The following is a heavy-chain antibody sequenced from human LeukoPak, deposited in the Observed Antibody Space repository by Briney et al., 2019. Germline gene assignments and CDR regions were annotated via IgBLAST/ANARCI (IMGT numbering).Heavy chain of an antibody. V-gene: IGHV4-4*02. CDR2: IHHSGST. CDR3: ARTEAFCSDTSCSNWFDP. Sequence: SETLSLTCAVSGGSVSRSNWWTWVRQPPGKGLEWIGEIHHSGSTNYNPSLKSRVTMSVDKSKNQFSLKLSSVTAADTAVYYCARTEAFCSDTSCSNWFDPWGQGTLVTVSS. CDR1: GGSVSRSNW. D-gene: IGHD2-2*01. J-gene: IGHJ5*02.